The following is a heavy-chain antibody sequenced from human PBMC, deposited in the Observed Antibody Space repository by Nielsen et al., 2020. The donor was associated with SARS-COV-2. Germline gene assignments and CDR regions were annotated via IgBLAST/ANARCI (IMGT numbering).Heavy chain of an antibody. J-gene: IGHJ4*02. CDR3: AKDSEVAGYGH. D-gene: IGHD6-19*01. V-gene: IGHV3-23*01. CDR1: GFTISSYG. Sequence: GESLKISCAASGFTISSYGMSWVRQVSGKGLEWLSEIRNRGGRTRYADSVKGRFTISRDSSKNTLYLQMNSLRVDDTAVYYCAKDSEVAGYGHWGQGTLVTVSS. CDR2: IRNRGGRT.